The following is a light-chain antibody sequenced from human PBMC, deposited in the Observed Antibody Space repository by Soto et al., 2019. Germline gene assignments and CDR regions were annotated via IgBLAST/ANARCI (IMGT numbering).Light chain of an antibody. Sequence: ELVLTQSPGTLSLSPGERATLSRRASQSVSGNSLAWYRQNRGQAPRLIIYDVSTRATGIPDRFSGSGSGTDFTLTISRLEPEDFALFFCQHYGGSLWTFGQGTRVEIK. CDR2: DVS. CDR1: QSVSGNS. J-gene: IGKJ1*01. V-gene: IGKV3-20*01. CDR3: QHYGGSLWT.